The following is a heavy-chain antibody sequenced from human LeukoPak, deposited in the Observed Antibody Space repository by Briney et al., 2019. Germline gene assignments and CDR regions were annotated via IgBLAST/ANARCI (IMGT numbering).Heavy chain of an antibody. Sequence: GRSLRLSCAASGFTFSSYGMHWVRQAPGKGLEWVAVIWYDGSNKYYADSVKGRFTISRDNSKNTLYLQMNSLRAEDTAVYYCVRWQQSYYFDYWGQGTLVTVSS. D-gene: IGHD6-13*01. CDR2: IWYDGSNK. V-gene: IGHV3-33*01. J-gene: IGHJ4*02. CDR1: GFTFSSYG. CDR3: VRWQQSYYFDY.